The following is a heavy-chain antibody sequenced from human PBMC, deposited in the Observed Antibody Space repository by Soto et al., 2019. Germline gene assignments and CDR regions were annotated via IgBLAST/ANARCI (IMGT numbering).Heavy chain of an antibody. CDR2: IYYSGST. V-gene: IGHV4-31*03. CDR1: GGSISSGGYY. J-gene: IGHJ2*01. CDR3: ARCDILTGYKYWYFDL. D-gene: IGHD3-9*01. Sequence: QVQLQESGPGLVKPSQTLSLTCTVSGGSISSGGYYWSWIRQHPGKGLEWIGYIYYSGSTYYNPSLTSRVTIPVDTSKNQCSLKLSSVTAADTAVYYCARCDILTGYKYWYFDLWGRGTLVTVSS.